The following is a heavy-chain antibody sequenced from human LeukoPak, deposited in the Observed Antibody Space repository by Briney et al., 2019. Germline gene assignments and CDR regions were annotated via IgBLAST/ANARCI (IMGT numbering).Heavy chain of an antibody. CDR3: AELGITMIGGV. D-gene: IGHD3-10*02. J-gene: IGHJ6*04. V-gene: IGHV3-48*04. CDR2: ISSSGSTI. CDR1: GFTFSSYS. Sequence: GGSMRLSCAASGFTFSSYSMNWVRQAPGKGLEWVSYISSSGSTIYYADSVKGRFTISRDNAKNSLYLQMNSLRAEDTAVYYCAELGITMIGGVWGKGTTVTISS.